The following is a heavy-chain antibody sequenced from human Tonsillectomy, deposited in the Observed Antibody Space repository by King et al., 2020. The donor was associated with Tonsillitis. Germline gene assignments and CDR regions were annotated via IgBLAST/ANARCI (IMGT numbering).Heavy chain of an antibody. CDR1: GFTFITYA. CDR3: ARDGGLRSGAFDI. Sequence: VQLVESGGGVVQPGRSLRLSCAGSGFTFITYAMHWFRQAPGQGLEGVAVISYDGSSKYYADSVKGRVTNSRDNSTNTLYLQMNSLGAEDTAVYYCARDGGLRSGAFDIWGQGTMVTVSS. CDR2: ISYDGSSK. J-gene: IGHJ3*02. D-gene: IGHD3-16*01. V-gene: IGHV3-30-3*01.